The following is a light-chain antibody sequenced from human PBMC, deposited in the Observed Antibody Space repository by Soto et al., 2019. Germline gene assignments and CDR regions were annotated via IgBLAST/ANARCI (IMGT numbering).Light chain of an antibody. CDR1: QGVKND. CDR2: AAS. J-gene: IGKJ4*01. Sequence: AIQMTQSPSSLSSSVGYVFTITCRSIQGVKNDLGWYQQRPGKAPKLLIYAASSLQSGVPSRFSGSGSGTDFTLTITSLQPEDFETYYCLQDYTDPLTFGGGTKVDIK. V-gene: IGKV1-6*01. CDR3: LQDYTDPLT.